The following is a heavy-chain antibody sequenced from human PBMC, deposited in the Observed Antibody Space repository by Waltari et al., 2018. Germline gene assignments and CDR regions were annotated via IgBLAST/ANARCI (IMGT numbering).Heavy chain of an antibody. Sequence: EAQLLESGGGLVQPGGSLRLYCVGSGFVFRAYAMKWVRQAPGKGLEWVAVIYAGGSTYYADSIDGRFSISRDNSKKTVFLEMNGLRREDTAVYFCASKQISTSGVLIDRWGQGVLVTVSS. CDR1: GFVFRAYA. J-gene: IGHJ5*02. D-gene: IGHD3-3*01. CDR3: ASKQISTSGVLIDR. V-gene: IGHV3-23*03. CDR2: IYAGGST.